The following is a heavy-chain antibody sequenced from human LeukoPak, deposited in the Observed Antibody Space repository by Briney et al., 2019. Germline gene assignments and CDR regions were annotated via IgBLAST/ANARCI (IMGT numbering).Heavy chain of an antibody. CDR3: ARDAGATIFDY. CDR1: GYSISSSYY. Sequence: SETLSLTCTVSGYSISSSYYWSWIRQPAGKGLEWIGRIYTSGSTNYTPSLKSRVTMSVDTSKNQFSLKLTSVTAADTAVYYCARDAGATIFDYWGQGTLVTVSS. CDR2: IYTSGST. D-gene: IGHD1-26*01. J-gene: IGHJ4*02. V-gene: IGHV4-4*07.